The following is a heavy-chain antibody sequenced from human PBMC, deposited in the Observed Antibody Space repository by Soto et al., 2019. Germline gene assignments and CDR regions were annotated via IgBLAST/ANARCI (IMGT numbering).Heavy chain of an antibody. CDR2: IIPIFGTA. D-gene: IGHD5-18*01. Sequence: QVQLVQSGAEVKKPGSSVKVSCKASGGTFSSYAISWVRQAPGQGLEWMGGIIPIFGTANYAQKFQGRVMITEDESTSTYYVELSSLRSEDTADYCCGSGRGYCYNNYYYYGMDVWGQGTTVTVSS. J-gene: IGHJ6*02. CDR3: GSGRGYCYNNYYYYGMDV. V-gene: IGHV1-69*01. CDR1: GGTFSSYA.